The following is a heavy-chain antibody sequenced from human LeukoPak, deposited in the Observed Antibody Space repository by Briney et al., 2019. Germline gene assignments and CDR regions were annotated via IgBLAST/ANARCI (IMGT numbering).Heavy chain of an antibody. J-gene: IGHJ5*02. D-gene: IGHD2-2*01. Sequence: GGCLSLSCAASGFTFSSHWMHWVRLAPEKGLVGVSHINADGSGTYYAASVKGRFTSSRDNAKNTLYLQMHSLTAEDTAVYYCVRGALRDCSYTSCTRGNWFDPWGQGTLVTVS. CDR1: GFTFSSHW. CDR2: INADGSGT. V-gene: IGHV3-74*01. CDR3: VRGALRDCSYTSCTRGNWFDP.